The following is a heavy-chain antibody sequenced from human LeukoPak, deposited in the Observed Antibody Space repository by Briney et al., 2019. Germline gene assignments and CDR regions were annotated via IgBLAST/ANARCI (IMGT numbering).Heavy chain of an antibody. CDR3: AKHMRATNTYYFYGLDV. J-gene: IGHJ6*02. V-gene: IGHV3-9*01. CDR2: ISWNGGST. D-gene: IGHD1-26*01. Sequence: PGRSLRLSCAASGFTFDDYAMHWVRQPPGKGLEWVSGISWNGGSTDYADSVKGRFTISRDNAKNSLYLQLSSLRPEDTALYYCAKHMRATNTYYFYGLDVWGQGTTVTVSS. CDR1: GFTFDDYA.